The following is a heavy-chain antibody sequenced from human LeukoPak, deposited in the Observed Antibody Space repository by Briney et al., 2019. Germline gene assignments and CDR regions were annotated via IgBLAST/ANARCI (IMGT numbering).Heavy chain of an antibody. CDR2: IKQDGSEK. CDR3: ARDKIVGATLLDY. V-gene: IGHV3-7*01. Sequence: GGSLRLSCAASGFTFSSYWMSWVRQAPGKGLEWVANIKQDGSEKYYVDSVKGRFTISRDNTQNSLYLQMNSLRAEDTAVYYCARDKIVGATLLDYWGQGALVIVSS. J-gene: IGHJ4*02. CDR1: GFTFSSYW. D-gene: IGHD1-26*01.